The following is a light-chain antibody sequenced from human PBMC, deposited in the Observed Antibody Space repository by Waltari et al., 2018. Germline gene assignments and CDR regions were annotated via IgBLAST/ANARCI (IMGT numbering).Light chain of an antibody. CDR3: SEYAGSNYLG. V-gene: IGLV2-8*01. Sequence: CCQRRPGKAPTLMFYEVSKRPSGCPDLFAGSKSGQPASLTFSGLKAEDDADYYCSEYAGSNYLGFGGETKLTVL. CDR2: EVS. J-gene: IGLJ2*01.